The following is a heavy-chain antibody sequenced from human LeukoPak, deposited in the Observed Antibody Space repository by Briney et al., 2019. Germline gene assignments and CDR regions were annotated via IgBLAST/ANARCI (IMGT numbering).Heavy chain of an antibody. D-gene: IGHD2-2*02. V-gene: IGHV4-34*01. CDR2: INHSGST. J-gene: IGHJ4*02. Sequence: NPSETLSLTCAVYGGSFSGYYWSWIRQPPGKGLEWIGEINHSGSTNYNPSLKSRVTISVDTSKNQFSLKLSSVTAADTAVYYCARLIVGYCSSTSCYRRFDYWGQGTPVTVSS. CDR1: GGSFSGYY. CDR3: ARLIVGYCSSTSCYRRFDY.